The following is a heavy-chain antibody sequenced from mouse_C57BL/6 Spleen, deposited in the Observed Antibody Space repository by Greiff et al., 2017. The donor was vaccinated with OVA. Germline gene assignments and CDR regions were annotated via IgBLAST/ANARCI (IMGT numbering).Heavy chain of an antibody. CDR3: ARRGIYYGNYYYAMDY. CDR1: GYTFTSYW. CDR2: IDPSDSYT. J-gene: IGHJ4*01. Sequence: LVESGAELVKPGASVKLSCKASGYTFTSYWMQWVKQRPGQGLEWIGEIDPSDSYTNYNQKFKGKATLTVDTSSSTAYMQLSSLTSEDSAVYYCARRGIYYGNYYYAMDYWGQGTSVTVSS. V-gene: IGHV1-50*01. D-gene: IGHD2-1*01.